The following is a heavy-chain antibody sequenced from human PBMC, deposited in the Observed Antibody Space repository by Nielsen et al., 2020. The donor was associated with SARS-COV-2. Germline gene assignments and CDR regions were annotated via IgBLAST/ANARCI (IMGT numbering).Heavy chain of an antibody. D-gene: IGHD5-18*01. J-gene: IGHJ6*02. CDR2: ISYDGSNK. Sequence: GGSLRLSCAASGFTFSSYAMHWVRQAPGKGLEWVALISYDGSNKNYGDSVKGRFTISRDKSKNTLYLQMNSLRAEDTAVYYCAKDRYSYGNIHYNGMDVWGQGTTVTVSS. CDR3: AKDRYSYGNIHYNGMDV. CDR1: GFTFSSYA. V-gene: IGHV3-30*18.